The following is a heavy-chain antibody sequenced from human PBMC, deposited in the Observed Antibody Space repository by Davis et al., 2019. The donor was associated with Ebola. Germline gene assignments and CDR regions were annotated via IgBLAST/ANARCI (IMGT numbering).Heavy chain of an antibody. V-gene: IGHV3-43D*03. CDR2: ISWDGGST. CDR1: GFTFDDYA. CDR3: AKDSEQQQLVQGYFDY. D-gene: IGHD6-13*01. J-gene: IGHJ4*02. Sequence: GESLKISCAASGFTFDDYAMHWVRQAPGKGLEWVSLISWDGGSTYYADSVKGRFTISRDISKNSLYLQMNSLRAEDTAFYYCAKDSEQQQLVQGYFDYWGQGILVTVSS.